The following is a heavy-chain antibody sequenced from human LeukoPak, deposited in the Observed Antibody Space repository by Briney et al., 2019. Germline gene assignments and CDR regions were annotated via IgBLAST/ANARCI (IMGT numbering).Heavy chain of an antibody. V-gene: IGHV4-38-2*01. J-gene: IGHJ4*02. Sequence: SETLSLTCAVSGYSISSGYYWGWIWQPPGKGLEWIGSIYHSGSTYYNPSLKSRVTISVDTSKNQFSLKLSSVTAADTAVYYCAKINSSGWQKSFDYWGQGTLVTVSS. D-gene: IGHD6-19*01. CDR1: GYSISSGYY. CDR2: IYHSGST. CDR3: AKINSSGWQKSFDY.